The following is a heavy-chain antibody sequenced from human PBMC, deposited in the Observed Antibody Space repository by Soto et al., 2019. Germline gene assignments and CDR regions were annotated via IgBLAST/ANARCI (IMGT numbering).Heavy chain of an antibody. Sequence: GGSLRLSCAASGFTLGKCAISWVRQTPGKGPEWVSGIRDSSTFYADSVKGRFTISRDNSKNTVYLQMSSLRAEDTAVYYCAKLNWNCGPRDVWGQGTTVTVSS. V-gene: IGHV3-23*05. D-gene: IGHD1-1*01. CDR3: AKLNWNCGPRDV. CDR1: GFTLGKCA. J-gene: IGHJ6*02. CDR2: IRDSST.